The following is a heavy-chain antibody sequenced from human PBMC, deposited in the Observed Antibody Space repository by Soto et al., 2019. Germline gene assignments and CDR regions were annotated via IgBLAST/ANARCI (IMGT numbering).Heavy chain of an antibody. V-gene: IGHV1-2*04. J-gene: IGHJ6*04. CDR2: INPNSGGT. CDR3: ARSSHYYYREED. CDR1: GYTFTGYY. Sequence: ASVKVSCKASGYTFTGYYMHWVRQAPGQGLEWMGWINPNSGGTNYAQKFQGWVTMTRDTSISTAYMELSRLRSDDTAVYYCARSSHYYYREEDWGKGTTVTVSS. D-gene: IGHD6-6*01.